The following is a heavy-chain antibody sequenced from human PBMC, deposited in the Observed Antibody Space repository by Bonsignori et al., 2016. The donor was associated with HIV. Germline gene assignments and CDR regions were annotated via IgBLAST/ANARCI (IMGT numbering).Heavy chain of an antibody. CDR1: GFTFDDYA. D-gene: IGHD3-3*01. V-gene: IGHV3-9*01. CDR3: AKDPYDLGGGGYFDN. CDR2: IGWNSGSI. J-gene: IGHJ4*02. Sequence: GGSLRLSCEASGFTFDDYAMHWVRQVPGKGLEWVSGIGWNSGSIGYADSVKGRFTISRDNAKNSLYLQMNSLRPEDTALYYCAKDPYDLGGGGYFDNWGQGTLVTVSS.